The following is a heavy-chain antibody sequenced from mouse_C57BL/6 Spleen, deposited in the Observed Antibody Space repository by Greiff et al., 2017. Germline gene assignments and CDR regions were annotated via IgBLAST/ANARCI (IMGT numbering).Heavy chain of an antibody. Sequence: VQLQQSGPELVKPGASVKISCKASGYAFSSSWMNWVKQRPGKGLEWIGRIYPGDGDTNYNGKFKGKATLTADKSSSTAYMQLSSLTSEDSAVDCWARRASTVVAYYAMDYWGQGTSVTVSS. CDR2: IYPGDGDT. CDR3: ARRASTVVAYYAMDY. J-gene: IGHJ4*01. D-gene: IGHD1-1*01. CDR1: GYAFSSSW. V-gene: IGHV1-82*01.